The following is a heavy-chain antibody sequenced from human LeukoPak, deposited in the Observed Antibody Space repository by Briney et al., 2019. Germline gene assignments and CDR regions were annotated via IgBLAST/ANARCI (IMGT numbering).Heavy chain of an antibody. CDR1: GFTFSNYG. D-gene: IGHD3-10*01. Sequence: GGSLRLSCAASGFTFSNYGMHWVRQAPGKGLEWVAFIRRDASNTYYADSVKGRFTISRDNSKNTLFLEMNSLRSEETAVYYCAKARREWIGDCFDYWGQGTLVTVSS. CDR2: IRRDASNT. J-gene: IGHJ4*02. CDR3: AKARREWIGDCFDY. V-gene: IGHV3-30*02.